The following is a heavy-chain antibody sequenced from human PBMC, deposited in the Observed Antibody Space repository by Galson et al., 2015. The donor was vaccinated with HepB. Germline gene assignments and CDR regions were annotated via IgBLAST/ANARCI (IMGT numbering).Heavy chain of an antibody. V-gene: IGHV1-69*13. Sequence: SVKVSCKASGGTFSSYAISWVRQAPGQGLEWMGGIIPIFGTANYAQKFQGRVTITADESTSTAYMELSSLRSEDTAVYYCARDLGFDGPSSYYYGMDVWGQGTTVTVSS. CDR3: ARDLGFDGPSSYYYGMDV. CDR2: IIPIFGTA. J-gene: IGHJ6*02. D-gene: IGHD5-12*01. CDR1: GGTFSSYA.